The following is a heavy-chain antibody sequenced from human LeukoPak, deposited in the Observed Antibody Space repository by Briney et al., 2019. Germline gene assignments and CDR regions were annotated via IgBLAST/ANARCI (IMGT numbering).Heavy chain of an antibody. D-gene: IGHD1-1*01. CDR1: GGSISSGSYY. CDR2: IYTSGST. J-gene: IGHJ6*03. V-gene: IGHV4-61*02. CDR3: AREERNVYHYYMDV. Sequence: SETLSLTCTVSGGSISSGSYYWSWIRQPAGKGLEWIGRIYTSGSTNYNPSLKSRVTISVDTSKNQFSLKLSSVTAADTAVYYCAREERNVYHYYMDVWGKGTTVTVSS.